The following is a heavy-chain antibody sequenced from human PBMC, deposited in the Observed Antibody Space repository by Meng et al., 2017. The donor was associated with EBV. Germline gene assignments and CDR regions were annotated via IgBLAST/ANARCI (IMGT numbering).Heavy chain of an antibody. CDR1: GDNFNNFG. CDR2: ITPVFGIA. V-gene: IGHV1-69*17. Sequence: QVHVVPAGAEVKKPGSSGKVSWKASGDNFNNFGISWVRQAPGQGLEWMGDITPVFGIANYAESFQGRVTISADTSTRTAYMDLSSLRSDDTAVYYCVRDLWLRIGECVWGQGTLVTVSS. D-gene: IGHD5-12*01. CDR3: VRDLWLRIGECV. J-gene: IGHJ4*02.